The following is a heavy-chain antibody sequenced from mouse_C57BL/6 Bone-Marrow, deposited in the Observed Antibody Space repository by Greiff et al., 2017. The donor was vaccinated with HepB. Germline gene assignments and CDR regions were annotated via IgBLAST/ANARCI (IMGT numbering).Heavy chain of an antibody. CDR3: ASVLRLYYFDY. J-gene: IGHJ2*01. CDR1: GYAFSSYW. V-gene: IGHV1-80*01. D-gene: IGHD1-1*01. Sequence: VKLQESGAELVKPGASVKISCKASGYAFSSYWMNWVKQRPGKGLEWIGQIYPGDGDTNYNGKFKGKATLTADKSSSTAYMQLSSLTSEDSAVYFCASVLRLYYFDYWGQGTTLTVSS. CDR2: IYPGDGDT.